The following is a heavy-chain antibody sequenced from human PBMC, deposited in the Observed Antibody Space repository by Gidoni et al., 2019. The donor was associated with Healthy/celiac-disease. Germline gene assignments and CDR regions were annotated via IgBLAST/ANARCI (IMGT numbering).Heavy chain of an antibody. D-gene: IGHD4-17*01. J-gene: IGHJ5*02. CDR2: IIPIFGTA. V-gene: IGHV1-69*01. CDR3: AGRRDYGDYVNWFDP. Sequence: QVQLVQAGAEEKKPGSSAKGCCKASGGTFSSDAISWVRQAPGQGLEWMGGIIPIFGTANSAQKFQGSVTITADDSTSTAYMALSSLRSEDTAVYYCAGRRDYGDYVNWFDPWGQGTLVTVSS. CDR1: GGTFSSDA.